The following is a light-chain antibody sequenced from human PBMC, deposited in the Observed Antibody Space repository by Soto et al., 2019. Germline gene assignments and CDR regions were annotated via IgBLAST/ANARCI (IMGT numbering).Light chain of an antibody. J-gene: IGKJ1*01. CDR1: QTISSSY. CDR3: QHYGT. CDR2: GAS. V-gene: IGKV3-20*01. Sequence: EVVLTQSPGTLSLSPGERATLSCRASQTISSSYLAWYQQRPGQAPRLLIYGASSRATGIPDGFSGSGSGTDFTLTISRLEPEDFAVYYCQHYGTFGQGTKVEIK.